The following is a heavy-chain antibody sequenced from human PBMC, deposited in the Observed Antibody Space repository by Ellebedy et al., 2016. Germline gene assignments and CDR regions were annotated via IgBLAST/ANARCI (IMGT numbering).Heavy chain of an antibody. CDR3: AREGYCSSTSCYGGDHYGMDV. CDR1: GINIGAYW. Sequence: GESLKISCAASGINIGAYWMSWLRQAPGKGLEWVANIRQDGGDKYHADSVKGRFTISRDNAKNSLYLQMNSLRVEDTAVYYCAREGYCSSTSCYGGDHYGMDVWGQGTTVTVSS. D-gene: IGHD2-2*01. CDR2: IRQDGGDK. J-gene: IGHJ6*02. V-gene: IGHV3-7*01.